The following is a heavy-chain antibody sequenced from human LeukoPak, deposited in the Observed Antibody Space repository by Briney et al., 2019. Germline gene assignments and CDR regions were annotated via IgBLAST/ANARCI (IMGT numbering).Heavy chain of an antibody. CDR2: IYYSGST. J-gene: IGHJ4*02. V-gene: IGHV4-59*12. CDR3: ARRSSSSPFYFDY. Sequence: SETLSLTCTVSGGSISSYYWSWIRQPPGKGLEWIGYIYYSGSTNYNPSLKSRVTISVDTSKNQFSLKLTSVTAADTAVYYCARRSSSSPFYFDYWGQGTLVTVSS. CDR1: GGSISSYY. D-gene: IGHD6-13*01.